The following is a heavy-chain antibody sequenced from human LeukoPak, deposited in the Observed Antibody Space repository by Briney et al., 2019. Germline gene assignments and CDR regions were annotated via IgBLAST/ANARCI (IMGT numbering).Heavy chain of an antibody. CDR3: ARDRAAASLKRLSRPNDWFDP. J-gene: IGHJ5*02. Sequence: GASVRVSCKASGYTFNSYGISWVRQAPGQGREWMGWISAYNGNTNYAQKFQGRVTMTTDTSPSTAYMELRSLRSDDTAVYYCARDRAAASLKRLSRPNDWFDPWGQGTLVTVSS. CDR1: GYTFNSYG. V-gene: IGHV1-18*01. D-gene: IGHD3-16*02. CDR2: ISAYNGNT.